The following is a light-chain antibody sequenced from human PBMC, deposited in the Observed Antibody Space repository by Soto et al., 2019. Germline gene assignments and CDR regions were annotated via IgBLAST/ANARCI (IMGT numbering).Light chain of an antibody. J-gene: IGKJ3*01. CDR1: QTVLYSATNKNY. CDR2: WAS. CDR3: QQYSSTPFT. Sequence: DIVMTQSPDSLAVSLGERATINCKSSQTVLYSATNKNYLAWYQQKPGQPPKLLIYWASSRDSGVPDRFSGSGSGTDFTLTISRLQAEDVAVYYCQQYSSTPFTFGPGTKVDIK. V-gene: IGKV4-1*01.